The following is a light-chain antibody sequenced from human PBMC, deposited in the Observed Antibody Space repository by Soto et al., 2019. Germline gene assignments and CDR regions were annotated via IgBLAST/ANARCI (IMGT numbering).Light chain of an antibody. V-gene: IGLV3-21*04. CDR1: NIGSKS. J-gene: IGLJ7*01. Sequence: SSELTQPPSVSVAPGKTARITCGGTNIGSKSVHWYQQKPGQAPVLVIYYDSDRPSGIPERFSGSNSGNTATLTISRVEAGDEADYYCQVWDSSSDQAVFGGGTQLTVL. CDR2: YDS. CDR3: QVWDSSSDQAV.